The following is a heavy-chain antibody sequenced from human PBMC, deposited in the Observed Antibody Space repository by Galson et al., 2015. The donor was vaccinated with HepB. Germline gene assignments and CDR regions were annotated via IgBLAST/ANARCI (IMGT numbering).Heavy chain of an antibody. J-gene: IGHJ6*02. V-gene: IGHV3-30*02. CDR2: IRYDGSDK. CDR3: AKWGQWLIPYREYYYYGLDV. CDR1: GFTFSSYA. Sequence: SLRLSCAASGFTFSSYAMHWVRQAPGKGLEWVAFIRYDGSDKNYGDSVKGRFTISRDHSKNTLYLQMNSLRPEDTAMYYCAKWGQWLIPYREYYYYGLDVWGQGTTVTVSS. D-gene: IGHD6-19*01.